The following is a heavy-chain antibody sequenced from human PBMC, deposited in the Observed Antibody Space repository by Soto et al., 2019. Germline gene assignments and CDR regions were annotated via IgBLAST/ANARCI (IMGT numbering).Heavy chain of an antibody. Sequence: EVQLVESGGGLVQPGGSLRLSCAASGFTFSSYWMSWVRQAPGKGLEWVANIKQDGSEKYYVDSVKGRFTISRDNAKNSLYLQMNSLRAEDTAVYYCARFYSSSSPRSVRYWGQGTLVTVSS. J-gene: IGHJ4*02. CDR1: GFTFSSYW. D-gene: IGHD6-13*01. CDR3: ARFYSSSSPRSVRY. V-gene: IGHV3-7*01. CDR2: IKQDGSEK.